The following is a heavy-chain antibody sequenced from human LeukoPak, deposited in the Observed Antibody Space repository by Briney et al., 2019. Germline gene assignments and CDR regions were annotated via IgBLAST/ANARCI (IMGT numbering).Heavy chain of an antibody. D-gene: IGHD6-13*01. V-gene: IGHV4-39*01. CDR3: ARLPRPAAGPHDAFDI. Sequence: KASETLSLTCTVSGGSISSASYYWGWIRQPPGKGLEWIGNIYYSGSTYYSPSLKSRLTMSVDTSKDQFSLKVNSVTATDTAVYYCARLPRPAAGPHDAFDIWGQGTMVTVSS. CDR2: IYYSGST. J-gene: IGHJ3*02. CDR1: GGSISSASYY.